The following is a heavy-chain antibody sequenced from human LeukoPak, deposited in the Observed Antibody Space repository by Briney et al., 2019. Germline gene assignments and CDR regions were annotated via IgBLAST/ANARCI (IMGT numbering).Heavy chain of an antibody. CDR2: IYYSGST. J-gene: IGHJ4*02. Sequence: SETLSLTCTVSGGSVSSGSYYWSWIRQPPGKGLEWIGYIYYSGSTNYNPSLKSRVTISVDTSKNQFSLKLSSVTAADTAVYYCASSGSYRFDYWGQGTLVTVFS. D-gene: IGHD1-26*01. CDR3: ASSGSYRFDY. V-gene: IGHV4-61*01. CDR1: GGSVSSGSYY.